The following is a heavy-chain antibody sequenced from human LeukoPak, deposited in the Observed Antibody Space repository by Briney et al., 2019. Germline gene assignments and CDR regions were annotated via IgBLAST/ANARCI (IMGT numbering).Heavy chain of an antibody. V-gene: IGHV1-46*01. Sequence: GASVKVSCKASGYTFTSYYMHWVRQAPGQGLECMGIINPSGGSTSYAQKFQGRVTMTRDMSTSTVYMELSSLRSEDTAVYYCARGPIFYYYYMDVWGKGTTVTVSS. CDR1: GYTFTSYY. CDR2: INPSGGST. J-gene: IGHJ6*03. D-gene: IGHD3-3*01. CDR3: ARGPIFYYYYMDV.